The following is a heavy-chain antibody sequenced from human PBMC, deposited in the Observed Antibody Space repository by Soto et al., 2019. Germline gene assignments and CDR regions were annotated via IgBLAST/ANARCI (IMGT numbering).Heavy chain of an antibody. Sequence: SETLSLTCSVSGGSINSGDYYWSWIRQSPGKGLEWIGYIYYSGSTYYNPSLKSRSTISIDTSKNQFFLNVDSVTAADTAVYYCARLYTGYEAFDYWGQGTMVTVYS. J-gene: IGHJ4*02. D-gene: IGHD5-12*01. CDR2: IYYSGST. CDR1: GGSINSGDYY. CDR3: ARLYTGYEAFDY. V-gene: IGHV4-30-4*01.